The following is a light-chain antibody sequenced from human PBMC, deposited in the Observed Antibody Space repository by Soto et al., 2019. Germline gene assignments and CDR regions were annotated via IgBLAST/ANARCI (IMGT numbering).Light chain of an antibody. J-gene: IGLJ2*01. CDR1: SSNIGNSF. V-gene: IGLV1-51*01. CDR3: GTWDSSLSGVV. Sequence: QAVVTQPPSVSAAPGQQVTISCSGSSSNIGNSFVSWFQQLPGTAPKLLIFDNNKRPSGIPDRFSGSKSATSATLSITGLQTGDEADYYCGTWDSSLSGVVFGGGTKLTVL. CDR2: DNN.